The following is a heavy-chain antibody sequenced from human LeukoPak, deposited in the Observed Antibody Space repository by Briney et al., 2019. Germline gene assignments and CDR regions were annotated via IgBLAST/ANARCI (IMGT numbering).Heavy chain of an antibody. CDR2: MRYDGSDS. J-gene: IGHJ3*01. CDR1: GFTLRQYA. Sequence: AFGFTLRQYALHGVRQAPGRGGAGVAFMRYDGSDSYYTDSVKGRFTISRDNSKKTLYLQMDSLRTEDTAFYYCALIGVVIPPDTYDVWGQGTLVTVSS. V-gene: IGHV3-30*02. D-gene: IGHD2-21*01. CDR3: ALIGVVIPPDTYDV.